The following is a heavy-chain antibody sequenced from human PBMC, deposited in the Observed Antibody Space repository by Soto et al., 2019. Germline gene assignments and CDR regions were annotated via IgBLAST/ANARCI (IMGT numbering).Heavy chain of an antibody. Sequence: GASVNVSCKASGYTFTIYGISWVLQAPGQGLEWMGWISAYNGNTNYAQKLQGRVTMTTDTSTSTAYMELRSLRSDDTAVYYCARVARYYYDSSGENWFDAWGQGTLVTISS. D-gene: IGHD3-22*01. CDR2: ISAYNGNT. J-gene: IGHJ5*02. CDR3: ARVARYYYDSSGENWFDA. V-gene: IGHV1-18*01. CDR1: GYTFTIYG.